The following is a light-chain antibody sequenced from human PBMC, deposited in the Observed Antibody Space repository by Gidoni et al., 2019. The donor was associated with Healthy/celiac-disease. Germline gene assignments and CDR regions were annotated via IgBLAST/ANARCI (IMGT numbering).Light chain of an antibody. CDR1: QSSRSW. V-gene: IGKV1-5*03. CDR3: QQYNSYLWT. Sequence: DIQMTQSPSTLSASVGDRVPITCRASQSSRSWLAWYQQKPGKAPKLLIYKASSLESGVPARFSGSGSGTEFTLTISSLQPDDFATYYCQQYNSYLWTFGQGTKVEIK. J-gene: IGKJ1*01. CDR2: KAS.